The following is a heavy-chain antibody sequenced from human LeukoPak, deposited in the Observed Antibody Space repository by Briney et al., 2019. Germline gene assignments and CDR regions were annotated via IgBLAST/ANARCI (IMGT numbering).Heavy chain of an antibody. CDR2: IYYSGST. CDR3: ARDKGAAAGHFDY. J-gene: IGHJ4*02. Sequence: PSETLSLTCTVSGGSISSSSYYWGWIRQPPGKGLEWIGSIYYSGSTYYNPSLKSRITISVDTSKNQFSLKLSSVTAADTAVYYCARDKGAAAGHFDYWGQGTLVTVSS. D-gene: IGHD6-13*01. V-gene: IGHV4-39*02. CDR1: GGSISSSSYY.